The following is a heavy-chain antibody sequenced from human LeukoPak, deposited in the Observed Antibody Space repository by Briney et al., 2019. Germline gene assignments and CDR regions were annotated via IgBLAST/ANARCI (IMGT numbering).Heavy chain of an antibody. CDR2: FDPEDGET. Sequence: ASVKVSCKVSGYTRTELSMHWVRQAPGKGLEWMGGFDPEDGETIYAQKFQGRVTMTEDTSTDTAYMELSSLRSEDTAVYYCATVMAVAGTARPLPRIWGQGTMVTVSS. V-gene: IGHV1-24*01. J-gene: IGHJ3*02. D-gene: IGHD6-19*01. CDR1: GYTRTELS. CDR3: ATVMAVAGTARPLPRI.